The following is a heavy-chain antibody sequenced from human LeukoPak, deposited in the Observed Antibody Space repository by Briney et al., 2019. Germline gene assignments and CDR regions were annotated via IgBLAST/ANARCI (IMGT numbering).Heavy chain of an antibody. CDR3: AREYSSSWLDIHDAFDI. J-gene: IGHJ3*02. CDR1: GYTFTGYY. CDR2: IIPIFGTA. D-gene: IGHD6-13*01. V-gene: IGHV1-69*06. Sequence: ASVKVSCKASGYTFTGYYMHWVRQAPGQGLEWMGGIIPIFGTANYAQKFQGRVTITADKSTSTAYMELSSLRSEDTAVYYCAREYSSSWLDIHDAFDIWGQGTMVTVSS.